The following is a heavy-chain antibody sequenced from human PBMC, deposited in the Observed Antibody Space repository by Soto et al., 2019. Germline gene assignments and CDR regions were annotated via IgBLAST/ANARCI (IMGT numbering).Heavy chain of an antibody. J-gene: IGHJ6*02. CDR3: ARGERYFVYPMDV. V-gene: IGHV3-33*01. CDR1: GFTFSSYG. D-gene: IGHD3-9*01. Sequence: QVQLVESGGGVVQPGRSLRLSCAASGFTFSSYGMHWVRQAPGKGLEWVAVIWYDGSNKYYADSVKGRFTISRDNSKNTLYLQINSLRAEDKAVYYCARGERYFVYPMDVWGQGTTVTVSS. CDR2: IWYDGSNK.